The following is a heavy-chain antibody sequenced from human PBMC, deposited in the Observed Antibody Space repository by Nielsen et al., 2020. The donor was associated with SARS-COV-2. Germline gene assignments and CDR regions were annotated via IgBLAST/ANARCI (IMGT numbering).Heavy chain of an antibody. CDR3: ARGRTMVRVVRGVAGRFDP. V-gene: IGHV4-34*01. D-gene: IGHD3-10*01. J-gene: IGHJ5*02. CDR2: INHSGST. Sequence: VRQMPGKGLEWIGEINHSGSTNYNPSLKSRVTISVDTSKNQFSLKLSSVTAADTAVYYCARGRTMVRVVRGVAGRFDPWGQGTLVTVSS.